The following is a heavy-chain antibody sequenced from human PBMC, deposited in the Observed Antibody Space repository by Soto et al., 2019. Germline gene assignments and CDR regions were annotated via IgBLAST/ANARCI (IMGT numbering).Heavy chain of an antibody. CDR3: ASTVYDYVWGTDEEG. D-gene: IGHD3-16*01. V-gene: IGHV4-31*03. Sequence: QVQLQESGPGLVKPSQTLSLTCTVSGGSISNGGYYWSWIRQQPGKGLDWIGYIYYSGRTYYNPSFTSRVTISVDTSKNQFSLKLNSLTAADTAIYYCASTVYDYVWGTDEEGWGQGTLVTVSS. CDR1: GGSISNGGYY. CDR2: IYYSGRT. J-gene: IGHJ4*02.